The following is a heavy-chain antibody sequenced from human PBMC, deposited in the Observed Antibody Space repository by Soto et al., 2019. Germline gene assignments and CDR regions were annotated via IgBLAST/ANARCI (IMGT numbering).Heavy chain of an antibody. CDR3: AHSRSRGYSGYVRLNWFDP. CDR2: IYWDDYK. J-gene: IGHJ5*02. Sequence: QITLKESGPTLVKPTETLTLTCTFSGFSLSTGGVGVGWIRQPPGKALEGLALIYWDDYKRYNPSLESRLTITKDTSKNQVVLTMTNMDPVDTATYYCAHSRSRGYSGYVRLNWFDPWGQGTLVTVSP. D-gene: IGHD5-12*01. V-gene: IGHV2-5*02. CDR1: GFSLSTGGVG.